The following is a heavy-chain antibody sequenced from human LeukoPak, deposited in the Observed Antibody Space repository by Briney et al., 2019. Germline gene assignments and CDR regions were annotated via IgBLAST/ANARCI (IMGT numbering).Heavy chain of an antibody. D-gene: IGHD2-15*01. CDR2: IRYDGTNK. Sequence: GGSLRLSCAASGFTFSSHGMHWVRQAPSKGLGWVAFIRYDGTNKYYADSVKGRFTISRDNSKNTLYLQMNSLRAEDTAVYYCAKDKDSTNWYFDYWGQGTLVTVSS. J-gene: IGHJ4*02. V-gene: IGHV3-30*02. CDR1: GFTFSSHG. CDR3: AKDKDSTNWYFDY.